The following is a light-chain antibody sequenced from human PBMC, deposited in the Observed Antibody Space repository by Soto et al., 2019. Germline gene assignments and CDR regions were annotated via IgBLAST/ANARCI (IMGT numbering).Light chain of an antibody. J-gene: IGKJ5*01. CDR2: GAS. CDR1: QSVSSSY. Sequence: EIVLTQSPGTLSLSPGERATLSCRASQSVSSSYLAWYQQKPGQAPRLLIYGASSRSTGIPDRFSGSASGTDFTLTISRLEPEDFAVYYCQQYGSSPPITSGQGTRLEIK. CDR3: QQYGSSPPIT. V-gene: IGKV3-20*01.